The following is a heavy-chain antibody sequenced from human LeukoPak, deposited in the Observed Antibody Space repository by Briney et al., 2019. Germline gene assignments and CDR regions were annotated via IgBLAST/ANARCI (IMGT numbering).Heavy chain of an antibody. Sequence: SVKVSCKASEGTFSSYAISWVRQAPGQGLEWVGRIIPIPGIANFAQKFQGRVTITADKSTSTAYMELSSLRSEDTAVYYCAREANYAFDIWGQGTMVTVSS. D-gene: IGHD5-24*01. CDR3: AREANYAFDI. V-gene: IGHV1-69*04. CDR2: IIPIPGIA. J-gene: IGHJ3*02. CDR1: EGTFSSYA.